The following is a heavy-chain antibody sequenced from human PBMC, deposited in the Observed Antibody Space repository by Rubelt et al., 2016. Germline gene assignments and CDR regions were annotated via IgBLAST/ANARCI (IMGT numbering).Heavy chain of an antibody. CDR2: IKQDGSEK. Sequence: PGGSLRLSCAASGFSLSGYSMDWVRQVPGKGLEWVANIKQDGSEKYYVDSVKGRFTISRDNAKNSLYLQMNSLRAEDTAMFYCERDVGRIVVVPAANPYWFDPWGQGTLVTVSS. D-gene: IGHD2-2*01. CDR1: GFSLSGYS. CDR3: ERDVGRIVVVPAANPYWFDP. J-gene: IGHJ5*02. V-gene: IGHV3-7*04.